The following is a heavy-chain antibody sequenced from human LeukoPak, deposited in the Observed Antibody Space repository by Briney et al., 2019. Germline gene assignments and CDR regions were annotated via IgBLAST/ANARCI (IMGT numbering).Heavy chain of an antibody. J-gene: IGHJ5*02. V-gene: IGHV4-59*08. Sequence: SETLSLTCTVSGGSISSYYWSWTRQPPGKGLEWIGYIYYSGSTNYNPSLKSRVTISVDTSKNQFSLKLSSVTAADTAVYYCARHCSGGSCYNNWFDPWGQGTLVTVSS. CDR1: GGSISSYY. D-gene: IGHD2-15*01. CDR2: IYYSGST. CDR3: ARHCSGGSCYNNWFDP.